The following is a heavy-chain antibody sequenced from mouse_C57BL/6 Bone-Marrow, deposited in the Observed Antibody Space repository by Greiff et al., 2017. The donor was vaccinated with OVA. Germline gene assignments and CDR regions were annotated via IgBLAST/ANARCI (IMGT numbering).Heavy chain of an antibody. CDR3: ARGKSEAWFAY. V-gene: IGHV1-82*01. CDR1: GYAFSSSW. J-gene: IGHJ3*01. Sequence: QVTLKVSGPELVKPGASVKISCKASGYAFSSSWMNWVKQRPGKGLEWIGRIYPGDGDTNYNGKFKGKATLTADKSSSTAYMQLSSLTSEDSAVYFCARGKSEAWFAYWGQGTLVTVSA. CDR2: IYPGDGDT.